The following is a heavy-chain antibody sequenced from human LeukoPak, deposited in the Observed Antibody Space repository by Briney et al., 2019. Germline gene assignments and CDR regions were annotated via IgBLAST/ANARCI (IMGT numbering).Heavy chain of an antibody. V-gene: IGHV3-30*02. J-gene: IGHJ4*02. CDR3: ARDRDYSLDY. D-gene: IGHD4-11*01. CDR1: VFTFSAHA. CDR2: IRHDGSDK. Sequence: PGGSLRLSCRASVFTFSAHAMDWVRQTPGKGLEWVAYIRHDGSDKYYAEALKGRFTISRDNSKNTMYLQMNTLRTEDTAVYYCARDRDYSLDYWGQGTLVTVSP.